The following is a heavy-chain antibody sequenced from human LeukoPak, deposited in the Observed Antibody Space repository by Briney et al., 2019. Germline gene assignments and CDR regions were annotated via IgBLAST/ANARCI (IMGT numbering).Heavy chain of an antibody. CDR2: ISHDGSNK. V-gene: IGHV3-30*03. J-gene: IGHJ4*02. Sequence: GGSLRLSCAVSGFTFSTYVMRWVRQAPGKGLEGVAVISHDGSNKHYADSVKGRFTISRDNSKNTLYLQMNSLRAEDTAVYYCAGDGRVFSFGSGMNYWGQGSLVTVSS. CDR3: AGDGRVFSFGSGMNY. D-gene: IGHD3-10*01. CDR1: GFTFSTYV.